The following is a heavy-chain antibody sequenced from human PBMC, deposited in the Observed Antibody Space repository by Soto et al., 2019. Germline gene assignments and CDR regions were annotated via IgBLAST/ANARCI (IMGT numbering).Heavy chain of an antibody. J-gene: IGHJ5*01. V-gene: IGHV1-46*01. CDR2: VNPSYGDT. D-gene: IGHD6-6*01. Sequence: QVQLVQSGAEVRKPGASVRISCKASGYTFTFYYIHWVRQAPGQGLEWMGTVNPSYGDTAYSQKFQGRVTLTRDTSTTTVYMDLSSLGSEDTAVYFCARGSEVASRQLFDFWGQGSLVSVSS. CDR1: GYTFTFYY. CDR3: ARGSEVASRQLFDF.